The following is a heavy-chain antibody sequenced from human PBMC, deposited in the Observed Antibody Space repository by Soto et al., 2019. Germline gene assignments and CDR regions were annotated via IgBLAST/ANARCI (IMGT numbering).Heavy chain of an antibody. V-gene: IGHV3-30-3*01. CDR2: ISYDGSNK. CDR1: GFTFSSYA. J-gene: IGHJ6*02. CDR3: ASSRYYYYGMDV. Sequence: GGSLRLSCAASGFTFSSYAMHWVRQAPGKGLEWVAVISYDGSNKYYADSVKGRFTISRDNSKNTLYLQMNSLRAEDTAVYYCASSRYYYYGMDVWGQETTVTVS.